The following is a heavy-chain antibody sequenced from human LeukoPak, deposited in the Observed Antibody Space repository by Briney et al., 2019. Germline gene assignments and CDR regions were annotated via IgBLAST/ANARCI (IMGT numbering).Heavy chain of an antibody. J-gene: IGHJ6*02. V-gene: IGHV1-2*02. D-gene: IGHD2-15*01. CDR1: GYTFTGYY. CDR3: ARDRYCSGGSCYSYYYYGMDV. Sequence: ASVKVSCKASGYTFTGYYMHWVRQAPGQGLEWMGWINPNSGGTNYAQKLQGRVTMTTDTSTSTAYMELRSLRSDDTAVYYCARDRYCSGGSCYSYYYYGMDVWGQGTTVTVSS. CDR2: INPNSGGT.